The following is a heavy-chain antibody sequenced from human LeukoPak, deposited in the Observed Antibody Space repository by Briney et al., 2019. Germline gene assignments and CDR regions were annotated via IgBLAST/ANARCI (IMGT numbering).Heavy chain of an antibody. D-gene: IGHD2/OR15-2a*01. Sequence: SVKVSCKASGGTFSSYAISWVRQAPGQGREWMGRIIPILRTPNYAQNFQGRVTITTDESTSTAYMELSSLRSEDTAVYYCARDAGLYGSVPQRNWGQGTLVTVSS. CDR2: IIPILRTP. J-gene: IGHJ4*02. CDR3: ARDAGLYGSVPQRN. V-gene: IGHV1-69*11. CDR1: GGTFSSYA.